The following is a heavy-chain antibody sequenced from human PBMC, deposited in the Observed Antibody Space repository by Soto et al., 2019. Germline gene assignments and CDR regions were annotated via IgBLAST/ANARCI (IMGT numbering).Heavy chain of an antibody. CDR3: AREYCSSTSCLNWFDP. D-gene: IGHD2-2*01. Sequence: GGSLRLSCAASGFTFSSYSMNWVRQAPEKGLEWVSYISSSSSTIYYADSVKGRFTISRDNAKNSLYLQMNSLRAEDTAVYYCAREYCSSTSCLNWFDPWGQGTLVTVSS. CDR1: GFTFSSYS. J-gene: IGHJ5*02. V-gene: IGHV3-48*01. CDR2: ISSSSSTI.